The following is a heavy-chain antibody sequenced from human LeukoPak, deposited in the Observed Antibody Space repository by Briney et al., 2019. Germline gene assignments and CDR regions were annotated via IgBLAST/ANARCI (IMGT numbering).Heavy chain of an antibody. CDR2: ISYDGSNK. J-gene: IGHJ5*02. Sequence: AGGSLRLSCAASGFTFGSYAMHWVRQAPGKGLEWVAVISYDGSNKYYADSVKGRFTISRDNSKNTLYLQMNSLRAEDTAVYYCARQRPDYDSSGYHSWFDPWGQGTLVTVSS. V-gene: IGHV3-30*04. CDR3: ARQRPDYDSSGYHSWFDP. D-gene: IGHD3-22*01. CDR1: GFTFGSYA.